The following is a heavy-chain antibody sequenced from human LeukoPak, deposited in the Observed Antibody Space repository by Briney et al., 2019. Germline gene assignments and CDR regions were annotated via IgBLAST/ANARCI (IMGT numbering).Heavy chain of an antibody. D-gene: IGHD3-22*01. CDR3: ARVLVGDSSGYYYEVSAFDI. CDR1: GGTFSSYA. CDR2: IIPIFGTA. Sequence: ASVKVSCKASGGTFSSYAISWVRQAPGQGLEWMGGIIPIFGTANYAQKFQGRVTITADKSTSTAYMELSSLRSEDTAVYYCARVLVGDSSGYYYEVSAFDIWGQGTMVTVSS. J-gene: IGHJ3*02. V-gene: IGHV1-69*06.